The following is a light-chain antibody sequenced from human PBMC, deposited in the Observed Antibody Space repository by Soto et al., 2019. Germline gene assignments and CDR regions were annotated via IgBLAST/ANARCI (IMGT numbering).Light chain of an antibody. J-gene: IGLJ1*01. V-gene: IGLV1-47*02. CDR2: NNN. CDR3: AAWDGRRSGSFV. CDR1: RCKTGSNS. Sequence: SVLTKPPSESGTTGQRVTISCSGSRCKTGSNSVYWYQQLPGTAPKLLIYNNNHRTAGVPDRFSGSKSGTSASLAIRGIRSEDEADYCCAAWDGRRSGSFVFGNGTKVTVL.